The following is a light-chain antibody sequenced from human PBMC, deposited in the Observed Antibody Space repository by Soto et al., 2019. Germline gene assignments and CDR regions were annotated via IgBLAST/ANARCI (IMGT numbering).Light chain of an antibody. CDR2: AAS. V-gene: IGKV1-39*01. CDR1: QSISSY. J-gene: IGKJ1*01. Sequence: DIQMTQSPSSLSASVGDRVTITCRASQSISSYLNWYQQKPGKAPKLLIYAASSLQSGVPSRFSGSGSGTDFTLTISSLQPEDFATYYCQQSYSTPRTFGQGINVESK. CDR3: QQSYSTPRT.